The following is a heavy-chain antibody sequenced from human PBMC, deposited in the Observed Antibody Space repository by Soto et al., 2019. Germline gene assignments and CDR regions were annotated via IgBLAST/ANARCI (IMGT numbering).Heavy chain of an antibody. Sequence: VKVSCKASGGTFSSYAISWVRQAPGQGLEWMGGIIPIFGTANYAQKFQGRVTITADESTSTAYMELSSLRSEDTAVYYCARDQGIAAAVGGWFDPWGQGTLVTVSS. D-gene: IGHD6-13*01. CDR2: IIPIFGTA. CDR1: GGTFSSYA. V-gene: IGHV1-69*13. J-gene: IGHJ5*02. CDR3: ARDQGIAAAVGGWFDP.